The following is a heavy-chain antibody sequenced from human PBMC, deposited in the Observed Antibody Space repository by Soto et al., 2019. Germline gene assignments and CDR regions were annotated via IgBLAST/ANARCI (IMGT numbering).Heavy chain of an antibody. V-gene: IGHV4-59*01. Sequence: SETLSLTCTVSGGSISSYYWSWIRQPPGKGLEWIGYIYYSGSTNYNPSLKSRVTISVDTSKNQFSLKLSSVTAADTAVYYCARVAGLGILIDYWGQGTLVTVSS. CDR2: IYYSGST. CDR1: GGSISSYY. J-gene: IGHJ4*02. CDR3: ARVAGLGILIDY. D-gene: IGHD7-27*01.